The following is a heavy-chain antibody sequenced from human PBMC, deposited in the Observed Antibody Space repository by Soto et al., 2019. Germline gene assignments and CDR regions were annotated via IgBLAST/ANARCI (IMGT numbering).Heavy chain of an antibody. CDR2: IYYSGST. J-gene: IGHJ4*02. CDR1: GGSISSPDYY. CDR3: VRSYRSRRLYSSSSPLFDY. V-gene: IGHV4-31*03. D-gene: IGHD6-6*01. Sequence: QVQLQESGPGLVKPSQTLSLTCTVSGGSISSPDYYWSWIRQHPGKGLEWIGFIYYSGSTSYNPSLKSRITISVDTSKNQFSLKLSSVTAADTAMYYCVRSYRSRRLYSSSSPLFDYWGQGALVTVSS.